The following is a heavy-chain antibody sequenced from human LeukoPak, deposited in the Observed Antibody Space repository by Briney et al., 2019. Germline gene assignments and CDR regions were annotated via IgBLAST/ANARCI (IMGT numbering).Heavy chain of an antibody. D-gene: IGHD3-10*01. V-gene: IGHV3-30-3*01. CDR3: ASGTYGSGSYSYGMDV. J-gene: IGHJ6*02. CDR2: ISYDGSNK. CDR1: GFTFSSYA. Sequence: GGSLRLSCAASGFTFSSYAMHWVRQAPGKGLEWVAVISYDGSNKYYADSVKGRFTISRDNSKNTLYLQMNSLRAEDTAVYYCASGTYGSGSYSYGMDVWGQGTTVTVSS.